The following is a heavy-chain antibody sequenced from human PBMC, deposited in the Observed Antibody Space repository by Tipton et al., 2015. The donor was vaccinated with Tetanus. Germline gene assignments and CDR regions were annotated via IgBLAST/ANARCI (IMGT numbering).Heavy chain of an antibody. J-gene: IGHJ6*02. V-gene: IGHV4-31*03. Sequence: TLSLTCNVSGGSIRSGGYYWTWIRQHPVRGLEWIGYIYYTGNTYYNPSLKSRVTISVDTPKSQFSLRLTSVTAADTAVYYCARSIAVSGYYYYGMDVWGQGTTVTVSS. CDR2: IYYTGNT. CDR1: GGSIRSGGYY. CDR3: ARSIAVSGYYYYGMDV. D-gene: IGHD6-19*01.